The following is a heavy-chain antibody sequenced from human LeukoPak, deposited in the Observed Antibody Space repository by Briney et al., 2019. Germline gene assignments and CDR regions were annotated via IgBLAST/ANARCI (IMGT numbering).Heavy chain of an antibody. J-gene: IGHJ4*02. D-gene: IGHD3-22*01. CDR3: ARAGYYFDSSGYYYVLDY. CDR1: GGSFSAYY. V-gene: IGHV4-34*01. CDR2: INHSGST. Sequence: PSETLSLTCAVYGGSFSAYYWSWIRQPPGKGLEWIGEINHSGSTNYNPSLKSRVTISVDTSKNQFSLKLSSVTAADTAVYYCARAGYYFDSSGYYYVLDYWGQGTLVTVSS.